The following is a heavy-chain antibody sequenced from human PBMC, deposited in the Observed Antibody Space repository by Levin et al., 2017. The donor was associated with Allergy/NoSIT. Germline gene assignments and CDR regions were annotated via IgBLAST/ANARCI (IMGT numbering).Heavy chain of an antibody. Sequence: GESLKISCAASGFTFSSYGMHWVRQAPGKGLEWVAVIWYDGSNKYYADSVKGRFTISRDNSKNTLYLQMNSLRAEDTAVYYCARDSCSSTSCYWVGDAFDIWGQGTMVTVSS. CDR3: ARDSCSSTSCYWVGDAFDI. V-gene: IGHV3-33*01. D-gene: IGHD2-2*01. J-gene: IGHJ3*02. CDR1: GFTFSSYG. CDR2: IWYDGSNK.